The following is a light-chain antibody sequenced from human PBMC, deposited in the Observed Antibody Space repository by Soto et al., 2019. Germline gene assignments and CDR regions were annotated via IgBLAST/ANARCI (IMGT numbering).Light chain of an antibody. Sequence: QSALTQPASVSGSPGQSITISCTGTSSDIGCYNFVSWYQQHVGKAPKLMTYEGSKRPSGVSDRFSASKAGNTASLTIAGLQAEDDAYYCSCSHAGDPVVCGGGTQLTVL. CDR3: CSHAGDPVV. CDR1: SSDIGCYNF. V-gene: IGLV2-23*01. CDR2: EGS. J-gene: IGLJ2*01.